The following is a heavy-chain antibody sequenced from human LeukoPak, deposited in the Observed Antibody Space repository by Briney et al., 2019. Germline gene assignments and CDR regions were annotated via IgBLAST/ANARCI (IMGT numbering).Heavy chain of an antibody. CDR2: ISPCDPEI. D-gene: IGHD1-26*01. V-gene: IGHV5-51*01. Sequence: GESLEISFKTSGFSFSRYGIAWVRQMPGKGLEWRGIISPCDPEIRYSPSFQGQVTISADKSISTALLQWSSLKASDTALYFCARRTYFATRHFDYWGQGTLVTVSS. J-gene: IGHJ4*02. CDR1: GFSFSRYG. CDR3: ARRTYFATRHFDY.